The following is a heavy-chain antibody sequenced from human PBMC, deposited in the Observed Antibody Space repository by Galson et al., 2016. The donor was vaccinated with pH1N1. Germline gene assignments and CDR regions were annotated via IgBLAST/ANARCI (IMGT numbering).Heavy chain of an antibody. CDR2: IYYSGTT. Sequence: ETLSLTCTVSGDSINRNYWSWIRQPPGKGLEWIGYIYYSGTTSYNPSLKSRITISVDSSQGQFALKLTSVTAADTAVYYCARGGGDLDSWGQGTLVTVSS. CDR1: GDSINRNY. J-gene: IGHJ4*02. D-gene: IGHD2-21*02. V-gene: IGHV4-59*01. CDR3: ARGGGDLDS.